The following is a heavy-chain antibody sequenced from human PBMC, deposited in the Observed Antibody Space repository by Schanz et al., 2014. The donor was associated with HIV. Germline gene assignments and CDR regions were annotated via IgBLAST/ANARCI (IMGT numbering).Heavy chain of an antibody. V-gene: IGHV3-23*04. Sequence: EVLLVESGGGFVQPGGSLRLSCATSGFPFAAYAMTWVRQAPGKGLEWVSAIDGVGDNTYYADSVKGRFTISRDNSKNTVYLRMSGLRAEDTAVYYCVLPSAKIVGGLGEHYFDHWGQGTLVTVSS. CDR3: VLPSAKIVGGLGEHYFDH. CDR1: GFPFAAYA. CDR2: IDGVGDNT. J-gene: IGHJ4*02. D-gene: IGHD1-26*01.